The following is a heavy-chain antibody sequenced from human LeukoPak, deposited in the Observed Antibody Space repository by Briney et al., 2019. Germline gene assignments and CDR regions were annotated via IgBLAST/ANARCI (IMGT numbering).Heavy chain of an antibody. CDR3: ARDEARGYDFRPQDH. D-gene: IGHD3-3*01. Sequence: GGSLRLSCAASGFSLRDYSMDWVRQAPGKGLEWVSSISSSSRYTFYVDSVKGRFTISTDNTKNSLYLQMNSLRVEDTAVYYCARDEARGYDFRPQDHWGQGTLVSVSS. CDR2: ISSSSRYT. V-gene: IGHV3-21*01. J-gene: IGHJ4*02. CDR1: GFSLRDYS.